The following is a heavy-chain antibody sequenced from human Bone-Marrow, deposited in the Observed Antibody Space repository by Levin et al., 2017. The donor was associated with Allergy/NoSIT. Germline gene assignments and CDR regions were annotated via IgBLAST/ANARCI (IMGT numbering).Heavy chain of an antibody. D-gene: IGHD5-12*01. CDR1: GGSIGGGGYY. CDR3: ARDTGYDLDS. J-gene: IGHJ4*02. V-gene: IGHV4-31*03. Sequence: SETLSLACTVSGGSIGGGGYYWSWIRQHPGKGLEWVGYIYHSGNTYYNPSLKRRLSISVDTSRNQFSLKLSSVTAADTAVYYCARDTGYDLDSWGQGTLVTVSS. CDR2: IYHSGNT.